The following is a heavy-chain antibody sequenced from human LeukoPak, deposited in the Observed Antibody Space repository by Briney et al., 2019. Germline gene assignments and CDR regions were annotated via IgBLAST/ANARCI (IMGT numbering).Heavy chain of an antibody. CDR2: INPAGSST. D-gene: IGHD1-26*01. CDR1: GFTFSSDW. CDR3: ARGVRGSYGTDL. Sequence: GGSLRLSCAASGFTFSSDWMHWVRQAPGQGLVWDSRINPAGSSTNYADSVKGRFTISRDNAMNTLYLHLNSLRAEDTAVYYCARGVRGSYGTDLWGQGTLVTVSS. V-gene: IGHV3-74*01. J-gene: IGHJ5*02.